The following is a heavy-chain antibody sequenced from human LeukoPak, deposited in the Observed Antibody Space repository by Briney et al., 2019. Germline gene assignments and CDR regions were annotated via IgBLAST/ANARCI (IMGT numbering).Heavy chain of an antibody. CDR3: ARYCSGGSCYSGPYYYYYYMDV. Sequence: ASVKVSCKDSGYTFTSYGISWVRQAPGQGLEWMGWISAYNGNTNYAQKLQGRVTMTTDTSTSTAYMELRSLRSDDTAVYYCARYCSGGSCYSGPYYYYYYMDVCGKGTTVTVSS. V-gene: IGHV1-18*01. D-gene: IGHD2-15*01. J-gene: IGHJ6*03. CDR2: ISAYNGNT. CDR1: GYTFTSYG.